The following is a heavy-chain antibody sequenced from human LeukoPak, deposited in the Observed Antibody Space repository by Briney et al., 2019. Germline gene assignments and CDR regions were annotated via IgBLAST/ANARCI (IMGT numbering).Heavy chain of an antibody. D-gene: IGHD6-13*01. Sequence: ASVKVSFKASGYTFTGYYMHWVRPAPGQGLEWMGWISPNSGGTNYAQKFQGRVTMTRDTSISTAYMELSRLRSDDTAVYYCARSGRVVSSSRRNWFDPWGQGTLVTVSS. J-gene: IGHJ5*02. CDR2: ISPNSGGT. CDR1: GYTFTGYY. V-gene: IGHV1-2*02. CDR3: ARSGRVVSSSRRNWFDP.